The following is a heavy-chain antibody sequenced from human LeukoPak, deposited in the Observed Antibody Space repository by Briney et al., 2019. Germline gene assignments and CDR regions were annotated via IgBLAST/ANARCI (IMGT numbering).Heavy chain of an antibody. CDR1: GFTFSGFW. V-gene: IGHV3-7*03. CDR2: INSDGSEG. D-gene: IGHD4-23*01. CDR3: ARDLTSDYGGNPGAFDI. J-gene: IGHJ3*02. Sequence: GGSLRLSCAVSGFTFSGFWMSWSRQAPGKGLEWVASINSDGSEGYYADVVKGRFTISRDNAKNSLYLQINSLRAEDTAVYYCARDLTSDYGGNPGAFDIWGQGTMVTVSS.